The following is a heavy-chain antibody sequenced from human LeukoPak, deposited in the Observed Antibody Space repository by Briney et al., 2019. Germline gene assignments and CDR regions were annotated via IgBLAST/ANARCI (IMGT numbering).Heavy chain of an antibody. V-gene: IGHV4-34*01. CDR1: GGSFSGYY. D-gene: IGHD3-22*01. Sequence: NPSETLSLTCAVYGGSFSGYYWSWIRQPPGKGLEWIGEINHSGSTNYNPSLKRRVTISVDTSKNQFSLKLSSVTAADTAVYYCARGKRYDSSGYPIDYWGQGTLVTVSS. J-gene: IGHJ4*02. CDR2: INHSGST. CDR3: ARGKRYDSSGYPIDY.